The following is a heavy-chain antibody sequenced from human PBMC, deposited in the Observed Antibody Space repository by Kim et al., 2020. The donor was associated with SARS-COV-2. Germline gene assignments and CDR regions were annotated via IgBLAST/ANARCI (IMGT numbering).Heavy chain of an antibody. V-gene: IGHV3-30-3*01. J-gene: IGHJ4*02. Sequence: GGSLRLSCEASGFTFSTYNMHWVRQAPGKGLDWVAVVLSDGSNQWYTDSVKGRFTISRDNSKDTVYLEMNSLGPEDTAIYDCAREEHNGSSGKDFWGQGTLVTVSS. CDR3: AREEHNGSSGKDF. D-gene: IGHD3-10*01. CDR1: GFTFSTYN. CDR2: VLSDGSNQ.